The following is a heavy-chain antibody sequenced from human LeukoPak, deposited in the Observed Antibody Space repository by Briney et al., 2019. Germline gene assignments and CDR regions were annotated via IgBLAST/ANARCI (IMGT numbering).Heavy chain of an antibody. CDR3: ARHGVGAHPWVTMIVVVIPRGNYFDY. J-gene: IGHJ4*02. CDR1: GGSISSYY. D-gene: IGHD3-22*01. Sequence: SETLSLTCTVSGGSISSYYWSWIRQPPGKGLEWIGEINHSGSTNYNPSLKSRVTISVDTSKNQFSLKLSSVTAADTAVYYCARHGVGAHPWVTMIVVVIPRGNYFDYWGQGTLVTVSS. CDR2: INHSGST. V-gene: IGHV4-34*01.